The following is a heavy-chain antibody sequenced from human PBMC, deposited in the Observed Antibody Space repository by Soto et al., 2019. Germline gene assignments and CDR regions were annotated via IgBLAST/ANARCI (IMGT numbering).Heavy chain of an antibody. CDR1: GFSLSTSGVG. Sequence: QITLKESGPTLVKPTQTLTLTCTFSGFSLSTSGVGVGWIRQPPGKALEWLALIYWDDDKRYRSSLKSRLTITRDTYKSKVVLTMTNMDLVDTATYYCAHRPASRSSCLDSWGQGTLVIVSS. D-gene: IGHD6-13*01. J-gene: IGHJ4*02. V-gene: IGHV2-5*02. CDR3: AHRPASRSSCLDS. CDR2: IYWDDDK.